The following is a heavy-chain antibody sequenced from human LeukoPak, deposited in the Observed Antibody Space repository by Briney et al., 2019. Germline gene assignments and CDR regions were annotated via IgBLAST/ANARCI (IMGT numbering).Heavy chain of an antibody. V-gene: IGHV4-39*01. Sequence: SETLSLTCTVSGGSISSSSYYWGWIRQPPGKGLEWIGSIYYSGSTYSNPSLKSRVTISVDTSKNQFSLKLSSVTAADTAVYYCASPTYPRDIVVVPAAIIRYFDLWGRGTLVTVSS. CDR1: GGSISSSSYY. D-gene: IGHD2-2*01. J-gene: IGHJ2*01. CDR3: ASPTYPRDIVVVPAAIIRYFDL. CDR2: IYYSGST.